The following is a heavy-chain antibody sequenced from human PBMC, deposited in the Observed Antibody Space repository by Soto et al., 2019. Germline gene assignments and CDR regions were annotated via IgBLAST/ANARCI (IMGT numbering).Heavy chain of an antibody. CDR1: GGSFSGYY. D-gene: IGHD2-21*02. Sequence: SETLSLTCAVYGGSFSGYYWSWIRQPPGKGLEWIGEINHSGSTNYNPSLKSRVTISVDTSKNQFSLKQSSVTDADTAVYYCARGREDCGGDCYSNYFDYWGQGTLVTVSS. J-gene: IGHJ4*02. V-gene: IGHV4-34*01. CDR2: INHSGST. CDR3: ARGREDCGGDCYSNYFDY.